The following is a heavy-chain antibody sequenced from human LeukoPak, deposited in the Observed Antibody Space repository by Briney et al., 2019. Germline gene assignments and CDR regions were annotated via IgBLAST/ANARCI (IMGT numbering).Heavy chain of an antibody. J-gene: IGHJ6*03. CDR3: ARIGSSWAYYYYYYYMDV. Sequence: PSETLSLTCTVSGGSISSYYWSWIRQPPGKGLEWIGYIYYSGSTNYNPSLKSRVTISVDTSKNQFSLKLSSVTAADTAVYYCARIGSSWAYYYYYYYMDVWGKGTTVTVSS. D-gene: IGHD6-13*01. CDR2: IYYSGST. CDR1: GGSISSYY. V-gene: IGHV4-59*01.